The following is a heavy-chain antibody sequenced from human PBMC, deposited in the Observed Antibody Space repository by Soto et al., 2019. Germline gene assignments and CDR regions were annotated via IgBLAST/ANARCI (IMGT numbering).Heavy chain of an antibody. CDR2: ISYDGSNK. CDR3: AKDGAAFDI. D-gene: IGHD3-16*01. V-gene: IGHV3-30*18. CDR1: GFTFSSYG. Sequence: SGGSLRLSCAASGFTFSSYGMHWVRQAPGKGLEWVAVISYDGSNKYYADSVKGRFTISRDNSKNTLYLQMNSLRAEDTAVYYCAKDGAAFDIWGQGTMVTVSS. J-gene: IGHJ3*02.